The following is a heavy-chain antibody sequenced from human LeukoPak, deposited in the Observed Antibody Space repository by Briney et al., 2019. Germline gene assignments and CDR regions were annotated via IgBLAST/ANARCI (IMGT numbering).Heavy chain of an antibody. J-gene: IGHJ4*02. CDR1: GGSISSHY. V-gene: IGHV4-59*11. Sequence: SETLSLTCTVSGGSISSHYWSWIRLPPGKGLEWIGYIYYSGSTNYNPSLKSRVTISVDTSKNQFSLKLSSVTAADTAVYYCARTGLSGSYYFDYWGQGTLVTVSS. CDR2: IYYSGST. CDR3: ARTGLSGSYYFDY. D-gene: IGHD2-2*01.